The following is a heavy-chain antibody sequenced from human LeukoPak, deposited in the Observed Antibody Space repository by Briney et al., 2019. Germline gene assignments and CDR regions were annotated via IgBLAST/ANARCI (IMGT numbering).Heavy chain of an antibody. Sequence: GSLRLSCSASGFTFSSYAMSWVHQAQGQGLQRITAISGSGGSTYYADSVKGRFTISRDNAKSTLYLQMNSLRAEDTAVYYCAKAISSGWYLYWYFDLWGRGTLVTVSS. V-gene: IGHV3-23*01. D-gene: IGHD6-19*01. CDR3: AKAISSGWYLYWYFDL. J-gene: IGHJ2*01. CDR1: GFTFSSYA. CDR2: ISGSGGST.